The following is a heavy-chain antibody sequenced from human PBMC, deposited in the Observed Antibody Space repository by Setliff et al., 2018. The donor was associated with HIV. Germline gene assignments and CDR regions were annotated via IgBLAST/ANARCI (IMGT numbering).Heavy chain of an antibody. CDR1: GGSISSGNYY. V-gene: IGHV4-39*01. CDR2: IYYSGST. J-gene: IGHJ4*02. D-gene: IGHD3-3*01. CDR3: ARRNTYYDLWSGYVDY. Sequence: SSETLSLTCTVSGGSISSGNYYWSWIRQHPGKGLEWIGYIYYSGSTYYNPSLKSRVTISVDTSKNQFSLKLSSVTAADTAVYYCARRNTYYDLWSGYVDYWGQGTLVTVSS.